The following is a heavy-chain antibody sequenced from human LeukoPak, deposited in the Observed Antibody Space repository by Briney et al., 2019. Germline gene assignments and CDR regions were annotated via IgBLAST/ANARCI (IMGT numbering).Heavy chain of an antibody. CDR3: ARDGRFLHDSLPDH. Sequence: SVKVSCKTSGYTFSDYYIHWVRQAPGQGLQWMGWINPGSGATKDAREFQGRVTMTRDTSSNTIYMDLSSLTSDDTAVYYCARDGRFLHDSLPDHWGQGTLVIVSS. CDR1: GYTFSDYY. V-gene: IGHV1-2*02. J-gene: IGHJ4*02. D-gene: IGHD3-3*01. CDR2: INPGSGAT.